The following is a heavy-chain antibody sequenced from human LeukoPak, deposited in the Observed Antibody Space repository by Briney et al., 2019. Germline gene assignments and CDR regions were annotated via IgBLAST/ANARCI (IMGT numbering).Heavy chain of an antibody. J-gene: IGHJ4*02. V-gene: IGHV4-34*01. CDR2: INHSGST. D-gene: IGHD2-15*01. CDR1: GGSFSGYY. Sequence: SETLSLTCAVYGGSFSGYYWSWIRQPPGKGLEWIGEINHSGSTNYNPSLKSRVTISVDTSKNQFSLKLSSVTAADTAVYYCARGYIVVVVAATDSYYDYWGQGTLVTVSS. CDR3: ARGYIVVVVAATDSYYDY.